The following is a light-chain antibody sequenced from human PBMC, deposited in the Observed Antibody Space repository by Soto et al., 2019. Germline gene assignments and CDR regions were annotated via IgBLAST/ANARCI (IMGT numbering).Light chain of an antibody. CDR3: MQAIYWPFT. J-gene: IGKJ3*01. Sequence: DVVLTQSPLFLPVTLGQPASISCRSSQSLVYSDGDTFLSWFQQRPGQSPRRLIYKVSNRDTGVPVRFSGSGSGTDFTLKISRAEAEDVGVYFSMQAIYWPFTFGPGTKVDIK. CDR1: QSLVYSDGDTF. V-gene: IGKV2-30*01. CDR2: KVS.